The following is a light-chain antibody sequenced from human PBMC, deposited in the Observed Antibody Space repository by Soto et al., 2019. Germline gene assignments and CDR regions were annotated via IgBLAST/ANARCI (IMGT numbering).Light chain of an antibody. Sequence: QSLLTQPPSVSGAPGQRVTISCTGSSSNIGAGYDVHWYQQLPGTAPQLLLYGNSNRPSGVPDRFSGSKSGTSASLAIVGLQAEDEADYYCQSYDSSLSGSYVFGTGTRSPS. J-gene: IGLJ1*01. CDR2: GNS. V-gene: IGLV1-40*01. CDR3: QSYDSSLSGSYV. CDR1: SSNIGAGYD.